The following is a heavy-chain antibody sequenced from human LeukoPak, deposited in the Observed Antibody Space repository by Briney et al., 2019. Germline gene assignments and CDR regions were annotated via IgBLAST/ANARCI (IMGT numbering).Heavy chain of an antibody. J-gene: IGHJ4*02. CDR3: ARAVAGTSADFDY. V-gene: IGHV4-4*02. D-gene: IGHD6-19*01. CDR1: GVSISSTNW. Sequence: SETLSLTCAVSGVSISSTNWWNWVRQSPGKGLEWIGGVHHSGSTTYNPSLKSRVTISVDKSKNQFSLKLSSVTAADTAVYYCARAVAGTSADFDYWGRGALVTVSS. CDR2: VHHSGST.